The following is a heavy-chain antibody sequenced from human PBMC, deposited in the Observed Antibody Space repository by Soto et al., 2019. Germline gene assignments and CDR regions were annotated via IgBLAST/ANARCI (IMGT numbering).Heavy chain of an antibody. Sequence: QVQLQQWGAGLLKPSETLSLTCAVYGGSFSGYYWSWIRQPPGKGLEWIGEINHSGSTNYNPSLTSRVTISVDTSKNQFSLKLSSVTAADTAVYYCARGRGITIFGVVAKGWFDPWGQGTLVTVSS. D-gene: IGHD3-3*01. CDR1: GGSFSGYY. CDR3: ARGRGITIFGVVAKGWFDP. J-gene: IGHJ5*02. CDR2: INHSGST. V-gene: IGHV4-34*01.